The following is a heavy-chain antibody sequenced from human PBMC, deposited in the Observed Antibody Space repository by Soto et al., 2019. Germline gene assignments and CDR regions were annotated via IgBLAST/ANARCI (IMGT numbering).Heavy chain of an antibody. Sequence: SETLSLTCAVSGGSISSGGYSWSWIRQPPGKGLEWIGYIYHSGSTYYNPSLKSRVTISVDRSKNQFSLKLSSVTAADTAVYYCARGKVTYYYGMDVWGQGTTVTVSS. CDR2: IYHSGST. D-gene: IGHD4-4*01. J-gene: IGHJ6*02. CDR3: ARGKVTYYYGMDV. V-gene: IGHV4-30-2*01. CDR1: GGSISSGGYS.